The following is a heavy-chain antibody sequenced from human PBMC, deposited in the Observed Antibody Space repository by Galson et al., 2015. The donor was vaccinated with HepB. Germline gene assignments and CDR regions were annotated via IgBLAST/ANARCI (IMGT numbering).Heavy chain of an antibody. Sequence: SLRLSCAASGFTFSDYYMSWLRQAPGKGLEWVSYISSSSSYTNYADSVKGRFTISRDNAKNSLYLQMNSLRAEDTAVYYCARDQDSYGYSGAFDIWGQGTMVTVSS. CDR2: ISSSSSYT. D-gene: IGHD5-18*01. CDR3: ARDQDSYGYSGAFDI. CDR1: GFTFSDYY. J-gene: IGHJ3*02. V-gene: IGHV3-11*05.